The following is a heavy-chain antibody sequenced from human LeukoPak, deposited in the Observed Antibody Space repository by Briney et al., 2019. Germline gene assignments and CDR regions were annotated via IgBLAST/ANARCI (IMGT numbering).Heavy chain of an antibody. Sequence: ASVKVSCKASGGTFSSYAISWVRQAPGQGLEWMGGIIPIFGTANYAQKFQGRVTITADESTSTAYMELSSLRSEDTAVYYCARDNHYYDSSGYKYYFDYWGQGTLVTVSS. J-gene: IGHJ4*02. D-gene: IGHD3-22*01. CDR1: GGTFSSYA. V-gene: IGHV1-69*13. CDR2: IIPIFGTA. CDR3: ARDNHYYDSSGYKYYFDY.